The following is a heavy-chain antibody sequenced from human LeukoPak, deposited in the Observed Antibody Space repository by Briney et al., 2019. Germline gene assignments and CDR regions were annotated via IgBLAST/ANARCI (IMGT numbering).Heavy chain of an antibody. J-gene: IGHJ4*02. V-gene: IGHV3-21*01. CDR1: GFTFSSYS. Sequence: PGGSLRLSFAASGFTFSSYSMNWVRQAPGKGLEWVYYISSSSSSYIYYADSVKGRFTISRDNAKNSLYLQMNSLRAEDTAVYYCARHLYYDSSGYYYWGQGTLVTVSS. D-gene: IGHD3-22*01. CDR2: ISSSSSSYI. CDR3: ARHLYYDSSGYYY.